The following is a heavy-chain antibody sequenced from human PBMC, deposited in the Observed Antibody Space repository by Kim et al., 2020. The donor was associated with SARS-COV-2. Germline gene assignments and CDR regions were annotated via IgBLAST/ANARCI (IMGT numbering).Heavy chain of an antibody. CDR3: AKDKSFFRITVGGESGGMDV. D-gene: IGHD3-16*01. Sequence: GRFTISRDSSKNTLYLKMNSLRPEDTAVYFCAKDKSFFRITVGGESGGMDVWGQGTTVTVSS. J-gene: IGHJ6*02. V-gene: IGHV3-30*02.